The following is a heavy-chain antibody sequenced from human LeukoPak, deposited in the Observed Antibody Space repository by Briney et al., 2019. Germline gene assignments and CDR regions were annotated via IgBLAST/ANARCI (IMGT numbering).Heavy chain of an antibody. V-gene: IGHV4-39*07. Sequence: NPSETLSLTCTVSGGPISSSSYYWGWIRQPPGKGLEWIGSIYYSGSTYYNPSLKSRVTISVDTSKNQFSLKLSSVTAADTAVYYCARDPASYYYDWGQGTLVTVSS. CDR1: GGPISSSSYY. CDR2: IYYSGST. D-gene: IGHD3-22*01. CDR3: ARDPASYYYD. J-gene: IGHJ4*02.